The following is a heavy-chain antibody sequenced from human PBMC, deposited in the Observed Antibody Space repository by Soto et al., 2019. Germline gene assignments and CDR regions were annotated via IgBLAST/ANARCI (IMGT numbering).Heavy chain of an antibody. CDR3: ATVDWMVRGVRYSANYYGMDV. D-gene: IGHD3-10*01. CDR2: FDPEDGET. V-gene: IGHV1-24*01. Sequence: ASVKVSCKVSGYTLTELSMHWVRQAPGKGLEWMGGFDPEDGETIYAQKFQGRVTMTEDTSTDTAYMELSSLRSEDTAVYYCATVDWMVRGVRYSANYYGMDVWGQGTTVTVSS. J-gene: IGHJ6*02. CDR1: GYTLTELS.